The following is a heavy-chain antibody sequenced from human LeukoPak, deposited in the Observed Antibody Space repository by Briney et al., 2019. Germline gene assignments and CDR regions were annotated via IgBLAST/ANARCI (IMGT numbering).Heavy chain of an antibody. CDR1: GFTFSSYW. D-gene: IGHD3-10*01. CDR2: INSDGSST. V-gene: IGHV3-74*01. J-gene: IGHJ4*02. Sequence: PGGSLRLSCAASGFTFSSYWMHWVRQAPGKELVWVSRINSDGSSTSYADSVKGRFTISRDNAKNTLYLQMNSLRAEDTGVYYCAREYYYGSGSYGYWGQGTLVTVSS. CDR3: AREYYYGSGSYGY.